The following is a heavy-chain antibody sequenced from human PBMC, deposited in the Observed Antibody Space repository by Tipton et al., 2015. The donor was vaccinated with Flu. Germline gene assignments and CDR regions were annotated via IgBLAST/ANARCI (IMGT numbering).Heavy chain of an antibody. CDR1: GLTVSDNY. D-gene: IGHD7-27*01. V-gene: IGHV3-66*02. Sequence: FLRLSCAASGLTVSDNYMTWVRQAPGKGLEWVSVIYSGGLTYYADSVKGRFTISRDNSKNILFLQLNSLRPADTAVYFCAKVNWASYYFDYWGQGALVSVSS. J-gene: IGHJ4*02. CDR2: IYSGGLT. CDR3: AKVNWASYYFDY.